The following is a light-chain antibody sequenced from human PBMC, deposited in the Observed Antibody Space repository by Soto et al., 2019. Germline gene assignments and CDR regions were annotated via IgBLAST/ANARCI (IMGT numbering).Light chain of an antibody. V-gene: IGKV3D-20*02. Sequence: EIVLTHSQGTLSLSPGERATLSCRASQTVRNNYLAWYQQKPGQTPRLLIYDASSRATGIPARFSGSGSGTDFTLTISSLEPEDFAVYYCQQRSIWPPAFGQGTRLAI. CDR3: QQRSIWPPA. J-gene: IGKJ5*01. CDR2: DAS. CDR1: QTVRNNY.